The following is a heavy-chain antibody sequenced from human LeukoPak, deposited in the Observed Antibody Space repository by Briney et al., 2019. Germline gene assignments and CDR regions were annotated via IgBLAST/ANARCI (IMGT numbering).Heavy chain of an antibody. J-gene: IGHJ4*02. D-gene: IGHD6-19*01. CDR2: ISAGGGST. CDR3: AKGYSSGWYYFDS. V-gene: IGHV3-23*01. CDR1: GFTFSNYV. Sequence: GGSLRLSCAASGFTFSNYVMSWVRQAPGKGLEWVSTISAGGGSTYFADSVKGRFTISRDNSKSTLYLQMNSLRAEDTAIYYCAKGYSSGWYYFDSWGQGILVTVSS.